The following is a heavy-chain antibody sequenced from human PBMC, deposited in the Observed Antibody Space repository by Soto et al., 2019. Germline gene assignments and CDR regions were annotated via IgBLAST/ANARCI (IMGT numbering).Heavy chain of an antibody. V-gene: IGHV6-1*01. CDR2: TYYRSKWYN. CDR1: GDSVSSNSAA. D-gene: IGHD6-19*01. CDR3: ARDTYSSGRYYYYYYGMDV. J-gene: IGHJ6*02. Sequence: SQTLSLTCAISGDSVSSNSAAWNWIRQSPSRGLEWLGRTYYRSKWYNDYAVSVKSRITINPDTSKNQFSLQLNSVTPEDTAVYYCARDTYSSGRYYYYYYGMDVWGQGXTVTVYS.